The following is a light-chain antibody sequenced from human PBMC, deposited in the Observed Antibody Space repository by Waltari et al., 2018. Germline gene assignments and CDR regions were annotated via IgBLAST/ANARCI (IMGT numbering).Light chain of an antibody. V-gene: IGKV1-5*03. J-gene: IGKJ1*01. CDR1: QNINTW. Sequence: DIQMTQSPSTVSASIGDRVTITCRASQNINTWLAWYQQRPGTAPKLLIYKASTLESGVSSRFSGSGSGTQFTLTISSLQPEDFATYYCQQYETSYSFGQGTKVDIK. CDR2: KAS. CDR3: QQYETSYS.